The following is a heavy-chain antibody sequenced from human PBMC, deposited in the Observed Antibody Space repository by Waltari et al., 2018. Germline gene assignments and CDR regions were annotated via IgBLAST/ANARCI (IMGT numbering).Heavy chain of an antibody. J-gene: IGHJ4*02. V-gene: IGHV3-30*18. D-gene: IGHD6-13*01. CDR3: AKGQSSWHQN. CDR1: GFTFSSYG. CDR2: IWYDGSNK. Sequence: QVQLVESGGGVVQPGRSLRLSCAASGFTFSSYGMHWVRQAPGKGLEWVAVIWYDGSNKYYADSVKGRFTISRDNSKNTLYLQMNNLRAEDTAVYYCAKGQSSWHQNWGQGTLVTVSS.